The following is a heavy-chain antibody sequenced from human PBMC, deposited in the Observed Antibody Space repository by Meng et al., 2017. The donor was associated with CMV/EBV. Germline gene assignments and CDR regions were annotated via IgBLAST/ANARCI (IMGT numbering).Heavy chain of an antibody. CDR3: ARDLGGCSSTSCYKGWFDP. CDR2: ISSSSSYI. Sequence: TFCSYSMNWVRQSPGKGLEWVSSISSSSSYIYYADSVKGRFTISRDNAKNSLYLQMNSLRAEDTAVYYCARDLGGCSSTSCYKGWFDPWGQGTLVTVSS. CDR1: TFCSYS. D-gene: IGHD2-2*02. V-gene: IGHV3-21*01. J-gene: IGHJ5*02.